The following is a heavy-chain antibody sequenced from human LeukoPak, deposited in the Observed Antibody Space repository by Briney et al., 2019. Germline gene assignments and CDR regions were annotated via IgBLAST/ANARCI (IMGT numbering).Heavy chain of an antibody. CDR3: ARRRSGRVHYGMDV. V-gene: IGHV4-34*01. Sequence: SETLSLTCAVYGGSFSGYYWSWIRQPPGKGLEWIGEINHSGSTNYNPSLKSRVTISVDTSKNQFSLKLSSVTAADTAVYYCARRRSGRVHYGMDVWGQGTTVTVSS. D-gene: IGHD6-19*01. CDR2: INHSGST. CDR1: GGSFSGYY. J-gene: IGHJ6*02.